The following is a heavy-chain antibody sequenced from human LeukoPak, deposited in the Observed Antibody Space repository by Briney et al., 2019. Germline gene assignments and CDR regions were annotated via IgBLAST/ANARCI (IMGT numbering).Heavy chain of an antibody. CDR3: ARERRKVWFGVDY. J-gene: IGHJ4*02. Sequence: SETLSLTCTVSGYSISSGYYWGWIRQPPGKGLEWLGRIYHSGSTSDNPSLKSRVTISVDASKNQFALKLSSVTAADTAVYYCARERRKVWFGVDYWGQGALVTVSS. CDR1: GYSISSGYY. CDR2: IYHSGST. V-gene: IGHV4-38-2*02. D-gene: IGHD3-10*01.